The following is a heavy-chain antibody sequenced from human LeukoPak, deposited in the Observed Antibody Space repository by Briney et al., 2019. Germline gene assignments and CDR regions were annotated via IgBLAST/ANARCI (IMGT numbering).Heavy chain of an antibody. CDR1: GYTFTSYG. J-gene: IGHJ4*02. D-gene: IGHD3-3*01. CDR3: ARSGFGLSPVGSFDY. V-gene: IGHV1-18*01. CDR2: IGAYNGNT. Sequence: GASVKVSCKASGYTFTSYGISWVRQTPGQGLEWMGWIGAYNGNTNYAQKLQGRVTMTTDTSTSTAYMELRSLRSDDTAVYYCARSGFGLSPVGSFDYWGQGTLVTVSS.